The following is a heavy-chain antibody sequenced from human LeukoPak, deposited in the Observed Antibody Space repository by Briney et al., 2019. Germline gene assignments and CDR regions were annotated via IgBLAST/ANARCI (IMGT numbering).Heavy chain of an antibody. V-gene: IGHV3-74*01. Sequence: GGSLRLSCAASGFTFSSHWMHWVRQAPGKGLVWVSHINSDGSSTSYADSVKGRFTISRDNAKNTLYLQMNSLRAEDTAVYYCARGLVGATFDYWGQGTLVTVSS. CDR1: GFTFSSHW. D-gene: IGHD1-26*01. CDR3: ARGLVGATFDY. CDR2: INSDGSST. J-gene: IGHJ4*02.